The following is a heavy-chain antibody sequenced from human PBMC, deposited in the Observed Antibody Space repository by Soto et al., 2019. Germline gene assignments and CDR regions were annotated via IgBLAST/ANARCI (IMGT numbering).Heavy chain of an antibody. V-gene: IGHV4-4*02. J-gene: IGHJ5*02. CDR3: ATWHPLDP. CDR2: VHHSGNT. CDR1: GVSISNTEW. Sequence: SETLSLTCTVSGVSISNTEWWSWVRQPPGKGLEWIGEVHHSGNTNYNPSLKSRVTMSVDKSKNQFSLMLRSVTAADTAVYYCATWHPLDPWGQGTLVTVSS.